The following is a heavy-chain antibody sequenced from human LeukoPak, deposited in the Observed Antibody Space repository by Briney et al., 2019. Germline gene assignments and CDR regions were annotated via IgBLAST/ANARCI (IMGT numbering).Heavy chain of an antibody. V-gene: IGHV3-21*01. CDR3: ARDLPFKTWSPGYTITGVGWGYFDY. D-gene: IGHD5-24*01. CDR2: ISSSSSYI. CDR1: GFTFSSYS. Sequence: PGGSLRLSCAASGFTFSSYSMNWVRQAPGKGLEWVSSISSSSSYIYYADSVKGRFTISRDNAKNSLYLQMNSLRAEDTAVYYCARDLPFKTWSPGYTITGVGWGYFDYWGQGTLVTVSS. J-gene: IGHJ4*02.